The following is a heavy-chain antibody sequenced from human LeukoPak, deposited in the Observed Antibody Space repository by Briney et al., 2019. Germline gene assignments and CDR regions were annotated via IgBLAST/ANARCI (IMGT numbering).Heavy chain of an antibody. V-gene: IGHV3-53*01. CDR1: GFNVGNSY. J-gene: IGHJ5*02. D-gene: IGHD6-13*01. CDR3: ARVIGAGVLDP. Sequence: SGGSLRLSCAASGFNVGNSYMTWVRQAPGKGLEWVSLIYSGGTTYYTDSVKGRFTISRDNSKNTLYLQMNSLRAEDTAMFYCARVIGAGVLDPWGQGTLVTVSS. CDR2: IYSGGTT.